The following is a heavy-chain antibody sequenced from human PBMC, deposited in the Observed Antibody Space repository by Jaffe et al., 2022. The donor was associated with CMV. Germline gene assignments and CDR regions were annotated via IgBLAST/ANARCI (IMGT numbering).Heavy chain of an antibody. D-gene: IGHD2-15*01. CDR3: ARDWVVVAAIDY. CDR2: ISSSSSYI. V-gene: IGHV3-21*01. CDR1: GFTFSSYS. J-gene: IGHJ4*02. Sequence: EVQLVESGGGLVKPGGSLRLSCAASGFTFSSYSMNWVRQAPGKGLEWVSSISSSSSYIYYADSVKGRFTISRDNAKNSLYLQMNSLRAEDTAVYYCARDWVVVAAIDYWGQGTLVTVSS.